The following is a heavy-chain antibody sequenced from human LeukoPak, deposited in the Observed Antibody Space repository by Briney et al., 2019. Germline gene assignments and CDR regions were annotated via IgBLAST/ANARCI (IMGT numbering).Heavy chain of an antibody. CDR1: GYTFTGYY. V-gene: IGHV1-2*02. CDR2: INPNSGGT. J-gene: IGHJ3*02. Sequence: ASVKVSCKASGYTFTGYYMHWVRQAPGQGLEWMGWINPNSGGTNYAQKFQGRVTMTRDTSISTAYMELNSLRSDDTAVYYCARDDYTNAFDIWGQGTMVTVSS. D-gene: IGHD4-11*01. CDR3: ARDDYTNAFDI.